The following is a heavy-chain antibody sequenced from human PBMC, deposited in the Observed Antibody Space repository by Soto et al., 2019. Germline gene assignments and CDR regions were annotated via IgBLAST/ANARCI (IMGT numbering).Heavy chain of an antibody. J-gene: IGHJ4*02. CDR2: ISGSGGST. D-gene: IGHD3-10*01. CDR1: GFTFSSYA. Sequence: GGSLRLSCAASGFTFSSYAMSWVRQAPGKGLEWVSAISGSGGSTYYADSVKGRFTISRDNSKNTLYLQMNSLRAEDTAVYYSAKRRVWFGELSFDYWGQGTLVTVSS. V-gene: IGHV3-23*01. CDR3: AKRRVWFGELSFDY.